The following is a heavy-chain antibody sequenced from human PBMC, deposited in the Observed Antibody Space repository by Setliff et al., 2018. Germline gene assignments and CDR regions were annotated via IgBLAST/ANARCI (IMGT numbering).Heavy chain of an antibody. D-gene: IGHD1-1*01. J-gene: IGHJ4*02. CDR2: VFFTGDT. Sequence: KPSETLSLTCTFSGDSINDYYWSWIRQPPGKGLEWIGYVFFTGDTYYNPSLGSRVTLSVDKSKKQFSLKMSSVTAADTAVYYCARTGTYWYFDYWGQGALVTVSS. V-gene: IGHV4-59*08. CDR3: ARTGTYWYFDY. CDR1: GDSINDYY.